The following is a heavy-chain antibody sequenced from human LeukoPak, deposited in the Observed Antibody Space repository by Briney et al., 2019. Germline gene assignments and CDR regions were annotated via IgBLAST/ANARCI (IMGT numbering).Heavy chain of an antibody. V-gene: IGHV4-59*01. CDR3: ARVRYDSSGYYPGGVYFDY. CDR1: GGSFSPYY. CDR2: IYYSGST. J-gene: IGHJ4*02. D-gene: IGHD3-22*01. Sequence: PSETLSLTCAVYGGSFSPYYWSWIRQPPGKGLEWIGYIYYSGSTNYNPSLKSRVTISVDTSKNQFSLKLSSVTAADTAVYYCARVRYDSSGYYPGGVYFDYWGQGTLVTVSS.